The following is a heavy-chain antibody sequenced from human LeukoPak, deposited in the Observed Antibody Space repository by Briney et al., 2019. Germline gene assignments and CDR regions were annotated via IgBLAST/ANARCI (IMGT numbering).Heavy chain of an antibody. J-gene: IGHJ3*02. V-gene: IGHV3-23*01. D-gene: IGHD3-9*01. Sequence: PGGSLRLSCAASGFTFSSYAMSWVRQAPGKGLEWVSAISGSGGSTYYADSVKGRFTISRDNSKNTLYLQMNSLRAEDTAVYYCAKDVGPITDILTGYLQGDAFDIWGQGTMVTVSS. CDR3: AKDVGPITDILTGYLQGDAFDI. CDR2: ISGSGGST. CDR1: GFTFSSYA.